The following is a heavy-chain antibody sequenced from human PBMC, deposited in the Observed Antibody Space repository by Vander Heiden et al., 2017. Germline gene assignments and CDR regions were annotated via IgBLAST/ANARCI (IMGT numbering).Heavy chain of an antibody. V-gene: IGHV3-30*18. CDR2: ISYNGDTT. CDR1: GFTFNLYG. Sequence: QVQLVESGGGVVQPGGSLRLPCAASGFTFNLYGMHWVRQAPGKGLEWVAVISYNGDTTYYADSVRGRFAMSRDTSNTLYLQMNSLRVEDSAVYYCAKRRDERRGTYSIDFWGQGTLVTVSS. J-gene: IGHJ4*02. CDR3: AKRRDERRGTYSIDF. D-gene: IGHD1-26*01.